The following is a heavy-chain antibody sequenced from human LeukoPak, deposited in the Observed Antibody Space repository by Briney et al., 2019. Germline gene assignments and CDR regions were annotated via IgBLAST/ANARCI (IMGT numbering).Heavy chain of an antibody. V-gene: IGHV1-69*05. Sequence: SVKVSCKASGGTFSSYAISWVRQAPGQGLEWMGRIIPIFGTANYAQKFQGRVTITTDESTSTAYMELSSLRSEDTAVYYCAQSGAAAGPYFDYWGQGTLVTVSS. CDR2: IIPIFGTA. CDR3: AQSGAAAGPYFDY. J-gene: IGHJ4*02. CDR1: GGTFSSYA. D-gene: IGHD6-13*01.